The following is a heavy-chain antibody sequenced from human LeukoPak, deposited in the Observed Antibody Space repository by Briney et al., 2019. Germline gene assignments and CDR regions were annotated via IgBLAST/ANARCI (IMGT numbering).Heavy chain of an antibody. Sequence: PGGSLRLSCAASGFTFSSYAMHWVRQAPGKGLEYVSAISSNGGSTYYANSVKGRFTISRDNSKNTLYLQMGSLRAEDMAVYYCARSIAVAGIFDYWGQGTLVTVSS. V-gene: IGHV3-64*01. CDR2: ISSNGGST. D-gene: IGHD6-19*01. CDR1: GFTFSSYA. J-gene: IGHJ4*02. CDR3: ARSIAVAGIFDY.